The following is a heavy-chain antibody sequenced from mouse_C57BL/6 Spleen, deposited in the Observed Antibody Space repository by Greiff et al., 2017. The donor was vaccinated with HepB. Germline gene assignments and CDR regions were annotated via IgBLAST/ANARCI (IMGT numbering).Heavy chain of an antibody. CDR2: IDPSDSYT. CDR3: ARRGQFGAMDY. J-gene: IGHJ4*01. Sequence: VQLQQPGAELVKPGASVKLSCKASGYTFTSYWMQWVKQRPGQGLEWIGEIDPSDSYTNYNQKFKGKATLTVDTSSSTAYMQLSSLTSEDSAVYYCARRGQFGAMDYWGQGTSVTVSS. CDR1: GYTFTSYW. D-gene: IGHD6-1*01. V-gene: IGHV1-50*01.